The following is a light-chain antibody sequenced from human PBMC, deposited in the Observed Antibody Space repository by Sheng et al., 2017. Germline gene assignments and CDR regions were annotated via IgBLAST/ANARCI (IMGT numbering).Light chain of an antibody. CDR3: ETGTTTLQV. V-gene: IGLV4-60*03. CDR1: SGHSGYI. CDR2: IAGSGNY. J-gene: IGLJ2*01. Sequence: QPVLTQSSSASASLGSSVRLTCTLSSGHSGYIIAWHQQRPGKAPRYLMRIAGSGNYHQGSGVPDRFSGSSSGADRYLTISDLQSEDEADYYCETGTTTLQVFGGRDHADR.